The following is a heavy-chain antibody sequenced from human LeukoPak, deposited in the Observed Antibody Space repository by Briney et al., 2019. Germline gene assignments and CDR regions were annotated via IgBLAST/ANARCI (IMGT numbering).Heavy chain of an antibody. CDR1: GFTLSTNA. V-gene: IGHV3-23*01. CDR3: AKDSHVWGSYHGYFDY. D-gene: IGHD3-16*02. J-gene: IGHJ4*02. CDR2: ISGSGAST. Sequence: PGGSLRLSCLTSGFTLSTNAMSWVCQAPGKGLEWISGISGSGASTYYADSVKGRFTISRDNSKNTLYLQMNSLRAEDTAVYYCAKDSHVWGSYHGYFDYWGQGTLVTVSS.